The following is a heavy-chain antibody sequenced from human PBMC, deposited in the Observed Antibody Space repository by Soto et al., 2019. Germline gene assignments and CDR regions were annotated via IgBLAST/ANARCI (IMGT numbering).Heavy chain of an antibody. Sequence: SVKVSCKASGGTFSSYAISWVRQAPGQGLEWMGGIIPIFGTANYAQKFQGRVTITADESTSTAYMELSSLRSEDTAVYHCARHLRFGESVTTNWFDPWGQGTLVTVSS. CDR1: GGTFSSYA. V-gene: IGHV1-69*13. J-gene: IGHJ5*02. CDR2: IIPIFGTA. CDR3: ARHLRFGESVTTNWFDP. D-gene: IGHD3-10*01.